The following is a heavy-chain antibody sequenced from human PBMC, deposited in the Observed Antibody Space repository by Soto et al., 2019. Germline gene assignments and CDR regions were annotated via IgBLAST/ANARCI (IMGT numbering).Heavy chain of an antibody. V-gene: IGHV3-21*06. Sequence: EVHLVEAGGGLVKPGESLTLSCAASGFTFGSFTLNWVRQAPGKGLEWVSSISSSSAYIYYAESVKGRFTISRDNARSRLDREMSSLGRDGAAVYFWARDGRTLGGDWGQGALVAVSS. D-gene: IGHD3-16*01. CDR1: GFTFGSFT. J-gene: IGHJ4*02. CDR3: ARDGRTLGGD. CDR2: ISSSSAYI.